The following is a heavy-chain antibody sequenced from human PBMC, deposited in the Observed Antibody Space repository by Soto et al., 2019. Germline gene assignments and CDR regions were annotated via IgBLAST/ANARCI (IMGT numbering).Heavy chain of an antibody. CDR3: ARDPGR. V-gene: IGHV4-30-2*01. Sequence: QLQLQESGSELVKPSQTLSLTCAVSGGTISSGGYSWSWIRQPPGKGLEWIVYIYHSGSTYYNPSLKSRVTISVDRSKNQFSLKLSSVTAADTAVYYCARDPGRWGQGTLVTVSS. J-gene: IGHJ4*02. CDR1: GGTISSGGYS. CDR2: IYHSGST.